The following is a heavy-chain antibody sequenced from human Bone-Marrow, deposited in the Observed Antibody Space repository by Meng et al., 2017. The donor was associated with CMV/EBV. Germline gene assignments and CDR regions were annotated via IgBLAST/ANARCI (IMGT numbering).Heavy chain of an antibody. J-gene: IGHJ3*02. D-gene: IGHD2-21*02. CDR2: IYSGGST. CDR3: ARAGECSRLDCYRAFDI. Sequence: GGSLRLSCAASGFTVSSNYMSWVRQAPGKGLEWVSVIYSGGSTYYADSVKGRFTISRDNSKNTLYLQVNSLRAEDTAVYYCARAGECSRLDCYRAFDIWGHGTMVTVSS. CDR1: GFTVSSNY. V-gene: IGHV3-53*05.